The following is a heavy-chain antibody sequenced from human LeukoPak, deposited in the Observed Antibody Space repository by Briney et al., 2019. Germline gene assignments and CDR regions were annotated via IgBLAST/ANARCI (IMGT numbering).Heavy chain of an antibody. D-gene: IGHD6-13*01. Sequence: SETLSLTCTVSGGSISSYYWSWIRQPAGKGLEWIGRIYNSGSTNYNPSLESRVTMSVDTSKNQFSLKLSSVTAADTAVYYCAREGIAADSYYFDYWGQGTLVTVSS. J-gene: IGHJ4*02. CDR2: IYNSGST. CDR3: AREGIAADSYYFDY. V-gene: IGHV4-4*07. CDR1: GGSISSYY.